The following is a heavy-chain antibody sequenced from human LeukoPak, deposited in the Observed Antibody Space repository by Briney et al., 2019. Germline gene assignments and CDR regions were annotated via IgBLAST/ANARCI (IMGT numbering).Heavy chain of an antibody. CDR2: FYNSGST. J-gene: IGHJ3*02. D-gene: IGHD3-22*01. CDR1: GGSISSTGYY. Sequence: SETLSLTCSVSGGSISSTGYYWDWIRQPPGKGLEWIGNFYNSGSTNYNPSLKSRVTISVDTSKNQFSLKLTSVTAADTAVYYCAREISLTVGGGAFDIWGQGTMVTVSS. V-gene: IGHV4-39*07. CDR3: AREISLTVGGGAFDI.